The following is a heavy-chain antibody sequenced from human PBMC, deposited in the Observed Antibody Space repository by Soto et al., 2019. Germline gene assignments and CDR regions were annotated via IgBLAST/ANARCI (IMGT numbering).Heavy chain of an antibody. Sequence: VKVSCKASGGTFSSYAISWVRQAPGQGLEWMGGIIPIFGTANYAQKFQGRVTITADESTSTAYMELSSLRSEDTAVYYCARSIRGEFLAAADPYYWGQGTMVTVSS. D-gene: IGHD6-13*01. V-gene: IGHV1-69*13. CDR2: IIPIFGTA. J-gene: IGHJ4*02. CDR3: ARSIRGEFLAAADPYY. CDR1: GGTFSSYA.